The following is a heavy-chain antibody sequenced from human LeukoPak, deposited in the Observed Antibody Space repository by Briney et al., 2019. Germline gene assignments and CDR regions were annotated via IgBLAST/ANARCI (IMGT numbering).Heavy chain of an antibody. V-gene: IGHV3-30*03. CDR2: ISYDGSNK. J-gene: IGHJ4*02. CDR3: ARGYDSSGYYRLDY. Sequence: GTSLRLSCAASGFTFSSYGMHWVRQAPGKGLEWVAAISYDGSNKYYADSVKGRFTISRDNSKNTLYLQMNSLRAEDTAVYYCARGYDSSGYYRLDYWGQGTLVTVSS. CDR1: GFTFSSYG. D-gene: IGHD3-22*01.